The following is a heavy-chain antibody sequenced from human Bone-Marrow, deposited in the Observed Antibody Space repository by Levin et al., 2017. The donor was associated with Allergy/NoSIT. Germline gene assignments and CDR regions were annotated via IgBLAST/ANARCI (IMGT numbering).Heavy chain of an antibody. V-gene: IGHV4-38-2*02. CDR1: GYSISSGYY. CDR3: ARGIAVAGDFDY. Sequence: TASETLSLTCTVSGYSISSGYYWGWIRQPPGKGLEWIGSIYHSGSTYYNPSLKSRVTISVDTSKNQFSLKLSSVTAADTAVYYCARGIAVAGDFDYWGQGTLVTVSS. D-gene: IGHD6-19*01. J-gene: IGHJ4*02. CDR2: IYHSGST.